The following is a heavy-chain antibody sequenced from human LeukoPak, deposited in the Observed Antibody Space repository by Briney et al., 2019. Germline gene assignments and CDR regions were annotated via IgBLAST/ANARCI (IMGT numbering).Heavy chain of an antibody. CDR2: MYYSGST. V-gene: IGHV4-39*07. Sequence: SETLSLTCTVSGGAISSSINYCGWIRQPPGKGLEWIGSMYYSGSTYYNPSLKSRVTISVDTSKNQFSLKLSSVTAADTAVYYCARGVLRYFDWLLYHDAFDIWGQGTMVTVSS. CDR1: GGAISSSINY. J-gene: IGHJ3*02. D-gene: IGHD3-9*01. CDR3: ARGVLRYFDWLLYHDAFDI.